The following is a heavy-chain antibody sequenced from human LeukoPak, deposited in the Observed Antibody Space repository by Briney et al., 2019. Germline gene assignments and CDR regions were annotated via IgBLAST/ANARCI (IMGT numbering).Heavy chain of an antibody. D-gene: IGHD1-7*01. J-gene: IGHJ6*03. CDR3: ARDLELRSWNYLGRYYYYYMDV. CDR2: MNPNSGNT. CDR1: GYTFTSYD. V-gene: IGHV1-8*01. Sequence: GASVKVSCKASGYTFTSYDINWVRQATGQGLEWMGWMNPNSGNTGYAQKFQGRVTITRNTSISTAYMELSSLRSEDTAVYYCARDLELRSWNYLGRYYYYYMDVWGKGTTVTVSS.